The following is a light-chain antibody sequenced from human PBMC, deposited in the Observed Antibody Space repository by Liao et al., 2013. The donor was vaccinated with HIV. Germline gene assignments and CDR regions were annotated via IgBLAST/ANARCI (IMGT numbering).Light chain of an antibody. CDR3: QAWDSSTACV. J-gene: IGLJ1*01. V-gene: IGLV3-25*03. Sequence: SYELTQPPSVSVSPGQTASITCSGDKLGDKYAYWYQQKPGQAPVLVIYKDSERPSGIPERFSGSSSGTTVTLTISGVQAEDEADYYCQAWDSSTACVFGTGTKVTVL. CDR2: KDS. CDR1: KLGDKY.